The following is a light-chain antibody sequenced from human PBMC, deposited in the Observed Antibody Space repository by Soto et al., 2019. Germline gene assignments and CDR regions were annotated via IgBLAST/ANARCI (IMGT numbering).Light chain of an antibody. Sequence: EIVMTQSPATLSVSPGERVTLSCRASQSVSSRLAWYQQKPGQSPRLLIYGASTRATGIPARFSGSGSGTEFTLTISSLQSEDFAVYYCQQYDYSPPTFGGGTNVDI. CDR2: GAS. J-gene: IGKJ4*01. CDR3: QQYDYSPPT. CDR1: QSVSSR. V-gene: IGKV3-15*01.